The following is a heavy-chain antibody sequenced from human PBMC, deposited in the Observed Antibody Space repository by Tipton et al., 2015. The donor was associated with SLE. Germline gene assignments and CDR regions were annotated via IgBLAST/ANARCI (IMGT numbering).Heavy chain of an antibody. Sequence: TLSLTCTVSGGSFSSNSWNWIRQPPGKGLEWIGCIYNSGNTRHNPSLKSRVTISVDTSNNQFSLKLSSVTAADTAMYYCGGGLAAPVRGYFHHWGQGTLVTVSS. V-gene: IGHV4-59*01. J-gene: IGHJ1*01. CDR2: IYNSGNT. CDR3: GGGLAAPVRGYFHH. CDR1: GGSFSSNS. D-gene: IGHD6-13*01.